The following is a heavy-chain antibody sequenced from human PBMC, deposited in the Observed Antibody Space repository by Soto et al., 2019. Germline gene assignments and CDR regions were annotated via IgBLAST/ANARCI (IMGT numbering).Heavy chain of an antibody. J-gene: IGHJ6*02. V-gene: IGHV2-70*13. Sequence: SGPTLVNPTQTLTLTCTFSGFSLNSNGMCVNWIRQPPGKALEWLALIDWDDDKYYSTSLKTRLTISRDTSKNQVVLTMTNMDPVDTATYSCARTSALPLGYPHGMDVWGQGTTVTVSS. CDR3: ARTSALPLGYPHGMDV. CDR2: IDWDDDK. D-gene: IGHD7-27*01. CDR1: GFSLNSNGMC.